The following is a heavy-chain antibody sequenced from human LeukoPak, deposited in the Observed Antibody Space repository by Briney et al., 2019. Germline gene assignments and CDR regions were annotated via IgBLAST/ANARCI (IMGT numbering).Heavy chain of an antibody. V-gene: IGHV4-59*08. D-gene: IGHD1-26*01. CDR2: INYSGST. CDR3: ARQDSNQLVGDSDFDY. CDR1: GGSISSYY. Sequence: SETLSLTCTVSGGSISSYYWSWIRQPPGKGLEWIGYINYSGSTNYNPSLKSRVTISVNTSKNQFSLKLSYVPAAENAVYYCARQDSNQLVGDSDFDYWGQGTLVTVSS. J-gene: IGHJ4*02.